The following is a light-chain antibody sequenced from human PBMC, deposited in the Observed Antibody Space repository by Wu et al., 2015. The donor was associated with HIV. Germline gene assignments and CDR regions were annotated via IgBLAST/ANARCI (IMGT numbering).Light chain of an antibody. J-gene: IGKJ5*01. Sequence: QSPTSLSASIGDRVTITCRASQSINNYLNWYQQRPGKAPKLLIYGVSNLQSGVPSRFSGSGSGTDFTLTISNLQPEDFATYYCQQSYSTPPITFGQGTRLDIK. V-gene: IGKV1-39*01. CDR3: QQSYSTPPIT. CDR2: GVS. CDR1: QSINNY.